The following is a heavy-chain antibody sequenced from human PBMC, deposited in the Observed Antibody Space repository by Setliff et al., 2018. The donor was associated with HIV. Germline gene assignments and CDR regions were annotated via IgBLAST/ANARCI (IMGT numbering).Heavy chain of an antibody. J-gene: IGHJ5*02. Sequence: SETLSLTCTIFGGSFSNYRWCWIRQPAGRGLEWIGRIYRSGTTDYKPSLKSRVSMSLDTSRNQFSLKLTSVTAEDTAVYYCARDRHYSGLGSYGPWGPGILVTVSS. CDR3: ARDRHYSGLGSYGP. CDR2: IYRSGTT. V-gene: IGHV4-4*07. CDR1: GGSFSNYR. D-gene: IGHD3-10*01.